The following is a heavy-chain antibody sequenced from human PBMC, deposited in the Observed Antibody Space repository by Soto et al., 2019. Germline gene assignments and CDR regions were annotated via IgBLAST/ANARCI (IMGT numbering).Heavy chain of an antibody. D-gene: IGHD6-13*01. CDR3: ASAPVGGIAAAGTGYYGMDV. Sequence: GESLKISCKGSGYSFTSYWISWVGRVPGKGLEWMGRIDPSDSYTNYSPSFQGHVTISADKSISTAYLQWSSLKASDTAMYYCASAPVGGIAAAGTGYYGMDVWGQGTTVTVSS. J-gene: IGHJ6*02. CDR2: IDPSDSYT. V-gene: IGHV5-10-1*01. CDR1: GYSFTSYW.